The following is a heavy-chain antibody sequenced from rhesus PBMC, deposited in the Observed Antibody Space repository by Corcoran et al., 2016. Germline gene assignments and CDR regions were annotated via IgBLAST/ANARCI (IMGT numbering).Heavy chain of an antibody. V-gene: IGHV4-99*02. CDR3: ARGCGDYVSCGLDS. J-gene: IGHJ6*01. CDR1: GSSISRGYS. CDR2: ISGTVGIT. Sequence: QVQLQESGPGLVKPSATLSLTCAVSGSSISRGYSWGWIRPPPGKGLEYSGYISGTVGITYYNPSIKSRVTSSRDTSKNQFSLKLSSVTAADTAVYYCARGCGDYVSCGLDSWGQGVVVTVSS. D-gene: IGHD4-29*01.